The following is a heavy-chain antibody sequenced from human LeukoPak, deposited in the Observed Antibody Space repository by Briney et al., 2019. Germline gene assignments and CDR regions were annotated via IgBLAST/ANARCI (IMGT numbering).Heavy chain of an antibody. CDR2: ISYDGSNK. J-gene: IGHJ4*02. D-gene: IGHD2-21*01. V-gene: IGHV3-30-3*01. Sequence: PGGSLRLSCAASGFTFSSYAMHWVRQAPGKGLEWVAVISYDGSNKYYADSVKGRFTISRDNSKNTLYLQMNSLRADDTAVYYCARDSPWTNLNLWDWGQGTLVTVSS. CDR1: GFTFSSYA. CDR3: ARDSPWTNLNLWD.